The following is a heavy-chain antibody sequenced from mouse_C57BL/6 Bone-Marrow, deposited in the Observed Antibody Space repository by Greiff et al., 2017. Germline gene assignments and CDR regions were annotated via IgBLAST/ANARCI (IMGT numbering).Heavy chain of an antibody. V-gene: IGHV1-81*01. Sequence: QVQLQQSGAELARPGASVKLSCKASGYTFTSYGISWVKQRPGQGLEWIGEIYPRSGNTYYNEKFKGKATLTADKSSTTAYMELRSLKSEDSAVYFCARSDRGWLLRLDYWGQGTTLTVSS. D-gene: IGHD2-3*01. CDR3: ARSDRGWLLRLDY. J-gene: IGHJ2*01. CDR2: IYPRSGNT. CDR1: GYTFTSYG.